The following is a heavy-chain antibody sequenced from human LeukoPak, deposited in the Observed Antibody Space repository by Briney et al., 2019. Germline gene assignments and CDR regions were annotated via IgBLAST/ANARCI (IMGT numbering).Heavy chain of an antibody. CDR1: GFXFSSYG. V-gene: IGHV3-30*18. D-gene: IGHD3-3*01. Sequence: PGRSLRLSCAASGFXFSSYGMHWVRQAPGKGLEWVAVISYDGSNKYYADSVKGRFTISRDNSKNTLYLQMNSLRAEDTAVYYCAKSFGVLDQTASFDYWGQGTLVTVSS. CDR2: ISYDGSNK. CDR3: AKSFGVLDQTASFDY. J-gene: IGHJ4*02.